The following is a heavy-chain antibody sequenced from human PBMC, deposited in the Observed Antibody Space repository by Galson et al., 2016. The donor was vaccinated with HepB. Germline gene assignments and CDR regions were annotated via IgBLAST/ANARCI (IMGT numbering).Heavy chain of an antibody. D-gene: IGHD3-3*01. J-gene: IGHJ6*02. Sequence: LSCAASGFXXSSYSXXWVRXXPGKGLEWXXXISSSSSYIYYADSVKGRFTISRDNAKNSLYLQRNILRAEDTAVYYCARSGGNYYDVWGGYYFPLAGMDVXXQGTTVTVSS. CDR2: ISSSSSYI. V-gene: IGHV3-21*01. CDR3: ARSGGNYYDVWGGYYFPLAGMDV. CDR1: GFXXSSYS.